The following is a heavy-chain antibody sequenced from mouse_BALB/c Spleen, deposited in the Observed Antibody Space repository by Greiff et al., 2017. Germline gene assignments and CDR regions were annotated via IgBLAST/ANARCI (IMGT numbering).Heavy chain of an antibody. CDR1: GYSITSGYY. D-gene: IGHD2-4*01. CDR3: ARGSYDYDY. Sequence: EVQVVESGPGLVKPSQSLSLTCSVTGYSITSGYYWNWIRQFPGNKLEWMGYISYDGSNNYNPSLKNRISITRDTSKNQFFLKLNSVTTEDTATYYCARGSYDYDYWGQGTTLTVSS. J-gene: IGHJ2*01. CDR2: ISYDGSN. V-gene: IGHV3-6*02.